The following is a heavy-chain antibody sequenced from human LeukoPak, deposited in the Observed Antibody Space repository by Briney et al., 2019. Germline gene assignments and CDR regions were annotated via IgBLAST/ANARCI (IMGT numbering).Heavy chain of an antibody. Sequence: ASVKVSRKASGYTFTSYDFNWLRQATGQGPEWMGWMNPNSGATGYAQKFQGRVTMTRSASINTAYMELTNLRSEDTAVYYCARAPRSWGFVYWGQGTLVTVSS. CDR3: ARAPRSWGFVY. J-gene: IGHJ4*02. D-gene: IGHD7-27*01. CDR2: MNPNSGAT. CDR1: GYTFTSYD. V-gene: IGHV1-8*01.